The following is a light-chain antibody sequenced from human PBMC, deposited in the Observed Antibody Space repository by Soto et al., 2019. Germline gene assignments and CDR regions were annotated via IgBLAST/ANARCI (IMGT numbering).Light chain of an antibody. J-gene: IGKJ1*01. CDR2: GAS. CDR3: HQYGRSPWT. CDR1: QTIASNY. V-gene: IGKV3-20*01. Sequence: DIVLTQSPGTLSLSPGERATLSCRASQTIASNYLAWYQQSPGRAPRLLIYGASSRATGIPDRFSGSGSGKDFPLTINRLEPEDFAVYYCHQYGRSPWTFGQGTKVEFK.